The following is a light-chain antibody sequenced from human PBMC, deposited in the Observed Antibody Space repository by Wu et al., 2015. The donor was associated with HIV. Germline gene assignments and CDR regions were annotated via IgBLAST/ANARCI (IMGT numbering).Light chain of an antibody. Sequence: DIQMTQSPSSLSASVGDRVTITCRASQSISSYLNWYQQKPGKAPKLLIYAASSLQSGVPPRFSGSGSGTDFTLTISSLQPEDFATYYCQQSYSTPRSSFGQGTKLEIK. CDR3: QQSYSTPRSS. CDR1: QSISSY. J-gene: IGKJ2*04. CDR2: AAS. V-gene: IGKV1-39*01.